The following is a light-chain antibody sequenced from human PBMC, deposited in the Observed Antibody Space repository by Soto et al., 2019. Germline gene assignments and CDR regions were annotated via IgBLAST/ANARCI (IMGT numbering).Light chain of an antibody. J-gene: IGKJ3*01. CDR2: EAS. CDR1: QSVRSN. V-gene: IGKV3-15*01. CDR3: QQYNNWPPFT. Sequence: EIVMAQPPGTLSVSPGERATLSCRASQSVRSNLAWYQQKPGQAPRLLIYEASTRATGIPARFSGSGSGTEFTLTISSLQSEDFAVYHCQQYNNWPPFTFGPGTKVDIK.